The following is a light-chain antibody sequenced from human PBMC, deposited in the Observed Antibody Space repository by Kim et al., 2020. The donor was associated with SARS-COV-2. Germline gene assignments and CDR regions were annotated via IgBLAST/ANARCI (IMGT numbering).Light chain of an antibody. J-gene: IGKJ2*01. Sequence: SAPEGDRVTITCRASQRISECVAGYQRKPGKAPKFLINMASTLQDGFPSRFSGRGSGTKFTLTISSLQPDDLATYYCLKDNSDPYTFGQGTKREI. V-gene: IGKV1-5*03. CDR3: LKDNSDPYT. CDR2: MAS. CDR1: QRISEC.